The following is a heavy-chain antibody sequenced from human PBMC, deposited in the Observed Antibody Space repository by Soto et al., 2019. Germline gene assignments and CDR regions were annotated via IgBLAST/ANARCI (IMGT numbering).Heavy chain of an antibody. D-gene: IGHD3-10*01. V-gene: IGHV1-18*01. CDR2: INTHNGNT. Sequence: QVQLEQSAPEVKKPGASVKVSCKASGYTFTTYGISWVRQAPGQGLEWLGWINTHNGNTNYAQNLQGRVIMTADTSTSTAYMELRSLRSDATAIYDCTREGSAPYYYYGMDAWGQGTTVTVSS. J-gene: IGHJ6*02. CDR3: TREGSAPYYYYGMDA. CDR1: GYTFTTYG.